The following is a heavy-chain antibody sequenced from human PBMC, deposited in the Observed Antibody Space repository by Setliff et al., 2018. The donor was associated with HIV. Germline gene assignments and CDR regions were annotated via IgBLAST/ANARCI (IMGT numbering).Heavy chain of an antibody. V-gene: IGHV1-46*01. CDR1: GYTFTSYY. Sequence: ASVKVSCKASGYTFTSYYMHWVRQAPGQGLEWMGIINPSGGSTSYAQKFQGRVTMTRDTSTSTVYMELSSLRSEDTAVYYCARAERGYSYGKGYYFDYWGQGTLVTVSS. CDR2: INPSGGST. CDR3: ARAERGYSYGKGYYFDY. D-gene: IGHD5-18*01. J-gene: IGHJ4*02.